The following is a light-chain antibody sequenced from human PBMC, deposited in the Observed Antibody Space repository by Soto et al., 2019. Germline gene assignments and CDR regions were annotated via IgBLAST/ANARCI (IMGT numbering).Light chain of an antibody. V-gene: IGKV1-39*01. CDR1: QSISSW. Sequence: DIQMTQSPSTLSASVGDRVTITCRASQSISSWLAWYQQKPGKATKLMIYAASSLQSGVPSRFSGSGSGTDFTLTISSLQPEDFANYYCQQSYSTHPITFGQGTRLEIK. CDR3: QQSYSTHPIT. CDR2: AAS. J-gene: IGKJ5*01.